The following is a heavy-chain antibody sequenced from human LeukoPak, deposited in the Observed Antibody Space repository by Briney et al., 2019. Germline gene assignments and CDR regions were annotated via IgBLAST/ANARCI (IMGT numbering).Heavy chain of an antibody. CDR1: GFTFSTYS. J-gene: IGHJ4*02. Sequence: GGSLRLSCSLSGFTFSTYSMTWVRQAPGKGLEWVSVIGGSGGTTFYADSVKGRFTISRDNSKNTVYLQMNSLRAEDTAVYFCAKDLRYDSSGYYYDYWGQGTLVTVSS. D-gene: IGHD3-22*01. V-gene: IGHV3-23*01. CDR3: AKDLRYDSSGYYYDY. CDR2: IGGSGGTT.